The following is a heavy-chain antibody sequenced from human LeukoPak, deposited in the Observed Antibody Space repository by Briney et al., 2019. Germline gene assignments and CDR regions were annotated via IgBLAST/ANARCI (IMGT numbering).Heavy chain of an antibody. J-gene: IGHJ5*02. CDR3: ARDAASGNNWFDP. V-gene: IGHV3-48*01. Sequence: PGGSLRLSCAASGFTFSSYSMNWVRQAPGKGLEWVSYISPSSTSIYYADSLKGRFTVSRDNAKNSLYLQMNSLRAEDTAIYYCARDAASGNNWFDPWGQGTLVTVSS. CDR1: GFTFSSYS. D-gene: IGHD3-3*01. CDR2: ISPSSTSI.